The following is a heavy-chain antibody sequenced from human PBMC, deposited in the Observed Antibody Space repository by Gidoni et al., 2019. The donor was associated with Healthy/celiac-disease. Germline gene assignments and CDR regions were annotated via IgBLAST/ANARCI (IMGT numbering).Heavy chain of an antibody. D-gene: IGHD3-3*01. CDR3: ASWSGYPRPEDY. CDR1: GFTFSSYS. Sequence: EVQLVESGGGLVKPGGSLRLSCAASGFTFSSYSMNWVRQAPGKGLEWVSSISSSSSYICYADSVKGRFTISRDNAKNSLYLQMNSLRAEDTAVYYCASWSGYPRPEDYWGQGTLVTVSS. V-gene: IGHV3-21*01. J-gene: IGHJ4*02. CDR2: ISSSSSYI.